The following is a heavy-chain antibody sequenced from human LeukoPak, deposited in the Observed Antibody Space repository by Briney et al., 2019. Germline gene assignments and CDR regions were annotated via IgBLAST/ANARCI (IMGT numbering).Heavy chain of an antibody. CDR3: ARVKGTTAILSCFDY. CDR2: INHSGST. Sequence: PSETLSLTCAVYGGSFSGYYWSWIRQPPGKGLEWIGEINHSGSTNYNPSLKSRVTISVDTSKNQFSLKLSSVTAADTAVHYCARVKGTTAILSCFDYWGQGTLVTVSS. J-gene: IGHJ4*02. CDR1: GGSFSGYY. V-gene: IGHV4-34*01. D-gene: IGHD1-7*01.